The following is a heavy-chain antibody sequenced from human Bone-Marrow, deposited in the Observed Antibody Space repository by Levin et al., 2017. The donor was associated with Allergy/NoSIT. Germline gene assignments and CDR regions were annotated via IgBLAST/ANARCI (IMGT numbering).Heavy chain of an antibody. CDR3: ARDSAQAGLGDGGHSSVVGVLTDRFNYYNGMDV. CDR1: GFTFSNYA. CDR2: ISSDGKYK. Sequence: GGSLRLSCAASGFTFSNYALHWVRQAPGKGLEWVAVISSDGKYKQFADSVKGRISVSRDNSNNTMSLQLNSVGPEDTSVYYCARDSAQAGLGDGGHSSVVGVLTDRFNYYNGMDVWGQGTTVTVSS. D-gene: IGHD3-3*01. J-gene: IGHJ6*02. V-gene: IGHV3-30*04.